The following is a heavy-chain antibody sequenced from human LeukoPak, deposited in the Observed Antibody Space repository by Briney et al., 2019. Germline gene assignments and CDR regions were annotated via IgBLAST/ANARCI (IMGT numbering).Heavy chain of an antibody. CDR2: IYTSGSP. CDR3: ARELTTVTTTRFDH. D-gene: IGHD4-17*01. Sequence: PSQTLSLTCTASGGSISSGSYYWSWIRQPAGKGLEWIGRIYTSGSPNYNPSLKSRVTISVDTSKNQFSLKLSSVTAADTAVYYCARELTTVTTTRFDHWGQGTLVTVSS. J-gene: IGHJ5*02. CDR1: GGSISSGSYY. V-gene: IGHV4-61*02.